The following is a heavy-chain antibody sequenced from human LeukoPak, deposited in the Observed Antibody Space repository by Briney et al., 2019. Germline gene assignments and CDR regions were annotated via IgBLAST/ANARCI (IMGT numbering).Heavy chain of an antibody. D-gene: IGHD3-16*02. V-gene: IGHV4-39*01. J-gene: IGHJ4*02. CDR1: GGSIRSSYYY. Sequence: SETLSFTCTVSGGSIRSSYYYWGWIRQPPGKGLEWIGSIYYSGSTYYNPSLKSRVTISVDTSKNQFSLKLSSVTAADTAVYYCAFMITFGGVIVWNYWGQGTLVTVSS. CDR3: AFMITFGGVIVWNY. CDR2: IYYSGST.